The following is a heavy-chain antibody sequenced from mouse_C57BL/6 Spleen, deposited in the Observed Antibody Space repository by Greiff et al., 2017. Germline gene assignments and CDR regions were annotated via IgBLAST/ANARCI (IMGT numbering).Heavy chain of an antibody. CDR3: ARGGGYYGSSYPFAY. J-gene: IGHJ3*01. D-gene: IGHD1-1*01. V-gene: IGHV1-18*01. CDR1: GYTFTDYN. CDR2: INPNNGGT. Sequence: VQLQQSGPELVKPGASVKIPCKASGYTFTDYNMDWVKQSHGKSLEWIGDINPNNGGTISNQKFKGKATLTVDKSSSTAYMELRSLTSEDTAVYYCARGGGYYGSSYPFAYWGQGTLVTVSA.